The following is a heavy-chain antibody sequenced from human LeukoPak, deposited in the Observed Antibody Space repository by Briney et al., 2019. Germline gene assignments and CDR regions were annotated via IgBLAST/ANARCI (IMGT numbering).Heavy chain of an antibody. CDR3: ARVSGLDSPVTIFGVPPGAFDI. CDR1: GASIARNQYY. D-gene: IGHD3-3*01. J-gene: IGHJ3*02. Sequence: PSETLSLTCTVSGASIARNQYYWGWIRQSPGKGLEWIGSLYYDGTTFYNPSFKSRVTISVDTSKDQFSLNLTSVTAADTAVYYCARVSGLDSPVTIFGVPPGAFDIWGQGTMVTVSS. V-gene: IGHV4-39*07. CDR2: LYYDGTT.